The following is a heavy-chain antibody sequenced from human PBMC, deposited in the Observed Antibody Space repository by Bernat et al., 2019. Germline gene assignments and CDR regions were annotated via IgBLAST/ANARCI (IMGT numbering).Heavy chain of an antibody. CDR1: GFTFSSYG. D-gene: IGHD2-8*01. J-gene: IGHJ6*02. CDR2: ISYDGSNK. Sequence: QVQLVESGGGVVQPGRSLRLSCAASGFTFSSYGMHWVRQAPGKGLEWVAVISYDGSNKYYADSVKGRLTNSGDNSKTTLYLQMNSLRAEDTAVYYCAKDLMEEYCTNGVCYYYYGMDVWGQGTTVTVSS. CDR3: AKDLMEEYCTNGVCYYYYGMDV. V-gene: IGHV3-30*18.